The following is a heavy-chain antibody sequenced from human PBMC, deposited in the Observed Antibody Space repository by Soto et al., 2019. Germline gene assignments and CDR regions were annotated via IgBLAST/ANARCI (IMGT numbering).Heavy chain of an antibody. CDR1: GGSFSGYY. J-gene: IGHJ4*02. CDR3: ASFTGTTLSFDY. D-gene: IGHD1-1*01. Sequence: QVQLQQWGAGLLKPSETLSLTCAVYGGSFSGYYWSWIRQPPGKGLEWIGEINHSGSTNYNPSLKSRVTISVDTSKNQFSLKLSSMTAADTAVYYCASFTGTTLSFDYWGQGTLVTVSS. CDR2: INHSGST. V-gene: IGHV4-34*01.